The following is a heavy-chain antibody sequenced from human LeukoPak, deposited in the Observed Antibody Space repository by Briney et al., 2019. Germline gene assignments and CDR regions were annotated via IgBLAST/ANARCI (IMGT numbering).Heavy chain of an antibody. CDR3: AKDRGTSLCDAFDI. J-gene: IGHJ3*02. Sequence: GSLRLSCAASGLTFSTYGMSWVRQAPGKGLEWVSVISGSGGSTYYADSVKGRFTISRDNSKNTLYLQMNSLRAEDTAIYYCAKDRGTSLCDAFDIWGQGTMVTVSS. CDR2: ISGSGGST. V-gene: IGHV3-23*01. CDR1: GLTFSTYG. D-gene: IGHD6-25*01.